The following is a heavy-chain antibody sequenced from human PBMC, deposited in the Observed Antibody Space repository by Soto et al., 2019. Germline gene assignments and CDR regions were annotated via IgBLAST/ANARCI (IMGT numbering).Heavy chain of an antibody. CDR2: IIPIFGTA. CDR1: GGTFSSYA. V-gene: IGHV1-69*13. Sequence: ASVKVSCKASGGTFSSYAISWVRQAPGQGLEWMGGIIPIFGTANYAQKFQGRVTITADESTSTAYMELSSLRSEDTAVYYCASGRIKIFGVAPSPYDYWRQGNLVTVSS. D-gene: IGHD3-3*01. CDR3: ASGRIKIFGVAPSPYDY. J-gene: IGHJ4*02.